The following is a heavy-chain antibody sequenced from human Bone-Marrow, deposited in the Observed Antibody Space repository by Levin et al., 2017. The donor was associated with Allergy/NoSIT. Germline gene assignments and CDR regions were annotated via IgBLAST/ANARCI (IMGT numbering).Heavy chain of an antibody. CDR3: TRGNIFSSAWFTGDV. V-gene: IGHV4-4*02. D-gene: IGHD6-19*01. CDR1: GASLNGDSW. CDR2: IFHTGST. J-gene: IGHJ6*02. Sequence: SETLSLTCAVSGASLNGDSWWGWIRQPPGQGLEWIGEIFHTGSTKYNPSLQSRVTMSVDKSKNLLSLNLTSVTAADTAVYYCTRGNIFSSAWFTGDVWGQGTTVIVSS.